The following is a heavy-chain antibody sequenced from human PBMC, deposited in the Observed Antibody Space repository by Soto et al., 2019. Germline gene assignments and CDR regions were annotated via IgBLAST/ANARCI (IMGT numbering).Heavy chain of an antibody. D-gene: IGHD2-2*02. CDR3: ARDGPYCSSTSCYTDGFDY. CDR1: GDSVSSNRAA. Sequence: SQTLSLTCAISGDSVSSNRAAWNWIRHCPSRGLEWLGRTYYRSKWYNDYAVSAKSRITINPDSSKNQFSLQLNSVTPEDTAVYYCARDGPYCSSTSCYTDGFDYWGQGTLVTVSS. J-gene: IGHJ4*02. V-gene: IGHV6-1*01. CDR2: TYYRSKWYN.